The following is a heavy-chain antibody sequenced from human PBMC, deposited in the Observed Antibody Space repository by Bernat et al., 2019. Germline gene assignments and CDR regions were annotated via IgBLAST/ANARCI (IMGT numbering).Heavy chain of an antibody. CDR3: ARGCLTFFGVFRPWFDH. CDR2: IYYSGST. CDR1: GGSISSYY. D-gene: IGHD3-3*01. J-gene: IGHJ5*02. Sequence: QVQLQESGPGLVKPSETLSLTCTVSGGSISSYYWSWIRQPPGKGLEWIGHIYYSGSTNYNPSLKSRVTISVDTSKNQFSLKLSSVTAADTAVYYCARGCLTFFGVFRPWFDHWGQGT. V-gene: IGHV4-59*01.